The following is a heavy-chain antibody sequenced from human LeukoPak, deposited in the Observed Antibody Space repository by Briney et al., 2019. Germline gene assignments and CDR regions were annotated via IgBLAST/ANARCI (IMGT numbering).Heavy chain of an antibody. D-gene: IGHD5-12*01. J-gene: IGHJ4*02. CDR2: QDGNNK. CDR1: GFTFSSYT. CDR3: ARDDRGYSGSHFDQ. V-gene: IGHV3-30-3*01. Sequence: QSGGSLRLSCAAPGFTFSSYTFHWVRQAPGKGLEWVEVQDGNNKYYTDSVKGRFTISRDNSKNTLYLQMNSLRAEDTAVYYSARDDRGYSGSHFDQWGQASLVTASS.